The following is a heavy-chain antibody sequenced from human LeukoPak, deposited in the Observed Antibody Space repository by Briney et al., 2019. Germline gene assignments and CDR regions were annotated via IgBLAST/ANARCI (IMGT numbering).Heavy chain of an antibody. CDR1: GGSISSGGYS. Sequence: KASQTLSLTCAVSGGSISSGGYSYNWIRQPPGKGLEWIGYIYNSGSTSYNPSLKSRVTMSVDTSKNQFSLKLSSVTAADTAVYYCAGDSPDSDIAAVFDYWGQGTLVTVSS. CDR2: IYNSGST. J-gene: IGHJ4*02. V-gene: IGHV4-30-4*07. D-gene: IGHD6-6*01. CDR3: AGDSPDSDIAAVFDY.